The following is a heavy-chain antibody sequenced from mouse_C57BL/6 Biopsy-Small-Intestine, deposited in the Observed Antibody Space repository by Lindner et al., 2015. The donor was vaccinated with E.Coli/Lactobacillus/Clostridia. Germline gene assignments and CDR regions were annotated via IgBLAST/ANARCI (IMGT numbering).Heavy chain of an antibody. CDR2: IYPRDGST. CDR1: GYTFTSYD. CDR3: ARWNYYGSSHYYAMDY. V-gene: IGHV1-85*01. Sequence: VQLQESGPELVKPGASVKLSCKASGYTFTSYDINWVKQRPGQGLEWIGWIYPRDGSTKYNEKFKGKATLTADKSSSTAYMQLSSLTSEDSAVYFCARWNYYGSSHYYAMDYWGQGTSATVSS. J-gene: IGHJ4*01. D-gene: IGHD1-1*01.